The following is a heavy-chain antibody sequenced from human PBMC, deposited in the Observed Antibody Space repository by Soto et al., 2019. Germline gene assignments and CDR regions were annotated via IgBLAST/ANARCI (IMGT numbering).Heavy chain of an antibody. Sequence: QVHLVQSGAEVKKPGASVKVSCQASGYAFTTYGITWVRQAPGQGLEWMGWISAHNGNTNYAQKLQGRVTVTRDTSTSTAYMELRSLRSDDTALYYCARGRDGDYWGQGARVTVSS. V-gene: IGHV1-18*01. J-gene: IGHJ4*02. CDR3: ARGRDGDY. CDR2: ISAHNGNT. D-gene: IGHD6-6*01. CDR1: GYAFTTYG.